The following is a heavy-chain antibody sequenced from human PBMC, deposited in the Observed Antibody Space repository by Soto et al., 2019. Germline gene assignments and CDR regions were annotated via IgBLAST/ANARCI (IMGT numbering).Heavy chain of an antibody. V-gene: IGHV1-69*06. J-gene: IGHJ6*02. CDR1: GGTFSSYA. Sequence: SVKVSCKASGGTFSSYAISWVRQAPGQGPEWMGGIIPIFGTANYAQKFQGRVTITADKSTSTAYMELSSLRSEDTAVYYCARDSPPYYGSGSYYDYYGMDVWSQGTTVTVSS. D-gene: IGHD3-10*01. CDR2: IIPIFGTA. CDR3: ARDSPPYYGSGSYYDYYGMDV.